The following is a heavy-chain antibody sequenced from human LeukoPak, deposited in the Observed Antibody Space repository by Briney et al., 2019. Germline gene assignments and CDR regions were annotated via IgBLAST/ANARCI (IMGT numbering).Heavy chain of an antibody. D-gene: IGHD2-2*01. CDR3: ARGDIVVVPAAFDY. Sequence: GGSLRLSCAASGFTFSSYSMNWVRQAPGKGLEWVSYISSSSTIYYADPVKGRFTISRDNAKNSLYLQMNSLRAEDTAVYYCARGDIVVVPAAFDYWGQGTLVTVSS. CDR2: ISSSSTI. V-gene: IGHV3-48*01. CDR1: GFTFSSYS. J-gene: IGHJ4*02.